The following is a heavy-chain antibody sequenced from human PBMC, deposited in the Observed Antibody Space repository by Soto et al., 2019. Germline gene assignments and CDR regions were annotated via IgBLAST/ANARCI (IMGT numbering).Heavy chain of an antibody. D-gene: IGHD5-12*01. CDR3: ARGGGYDSFDY. V-gene: IGHV4-34*01. CDR1: GGSFSGYY. CDR2: INHSGST. J-gene: IGHJ4*02. Sequence: SETLSLTCAVYGGSFSGYYWSWIRQPPGKGLEWIGEINHSGSTNYNPSLKSRVTISVDTSKSQFSLKLSSVTAADTAVYYCARGGGYDSFDYWGQGVLVTVSS.